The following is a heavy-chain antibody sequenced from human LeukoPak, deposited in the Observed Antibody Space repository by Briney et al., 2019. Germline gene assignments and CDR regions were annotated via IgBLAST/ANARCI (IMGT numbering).Heavy chain of an antibody. D-gene: IGHD6-19*01. V-gene: IGHV4-39*01. Sequence: KASETLSLTCSVSGGSISSSSYYWGWIRQPPGKGLEWIGSIYYNGSTYYNPSLKSRLTISVDTSKNQFSLKLSSVTAADTAVYYCARLSSGWHRGWFDPWGQGTLVTVSS. CDR1: GGSISSSSYY. CDR2: IYYNGST. CDR3: ARLSSGWHRGWFDP. J-gene: IGHJ5*02.